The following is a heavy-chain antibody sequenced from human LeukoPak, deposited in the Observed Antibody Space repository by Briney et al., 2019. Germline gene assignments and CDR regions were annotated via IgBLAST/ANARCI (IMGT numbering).Heavy chain of an antibody. Sequence: GGSLRLSCAASGFTFSYYGMHWVRQAPGKGLEWVAFIRCDGSNKYYADSVKGRFTISRDNSKNTLYLQMNSLRAEDTAVYYCAKGYGDYGAPYYYYYMDVWGKGTTVTVSS. CDR1: GFTFSYYG. CDR2: IRCDGSNK. D-gene: IGHD4-17*01. J-gene: IGHJ6*03. V-gene: IGHV3-30*02. CDR3: AKGYGDYGAPYYYYYMDV.